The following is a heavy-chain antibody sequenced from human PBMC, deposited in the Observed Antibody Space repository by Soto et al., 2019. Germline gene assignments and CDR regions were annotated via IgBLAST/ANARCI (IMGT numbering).Heavy chain of an antibody. J-gene: IGHJ6*02. V-gene: IGHV3-30*18. CDR2: ISYDGSNK. D-gene: IGHD6-6*01. CDR1: GFTFSSYG. Sequence: GGSLRLSCAASGFTFSSYGMHWVRQAPGKGLEWVAVISYDGSNKYYADSVKGRFTISRDNSKNTLYLQMNSLRAEDTAVYYCAKVSIAARGYYYYGMDVWGQGTTVTVSS. CDR3: AKVSIAARGYYYYGMDV.